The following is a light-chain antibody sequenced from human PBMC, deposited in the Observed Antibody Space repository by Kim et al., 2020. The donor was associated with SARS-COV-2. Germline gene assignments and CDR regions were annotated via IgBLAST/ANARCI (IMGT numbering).Light chain of an antibody. J-gene: IGLJ3*02. CDR2: RNH. Sequence: GQRVAISCSGSSSTIGTNYVYWYQQLPGTAPKLLIYRNHQRPSGVPDRFSGSKSGTSASLAISGLRSEDEAHYYCVAWDDSLSGRVFGGGTKVTVL. CDR1: SSTIGTNY. CDR3: VAWDDSLSGRV. V-gene: IGLV1-47*01.